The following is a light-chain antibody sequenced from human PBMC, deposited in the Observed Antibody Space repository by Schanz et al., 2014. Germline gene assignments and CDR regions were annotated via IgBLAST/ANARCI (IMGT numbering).Light chain of an antibody. V-gene: IGKV4-1*01. CDR3: LQDYDYPFT. J-gene: IGKJ3*01. Sequence: DIVMTQSPDSLAVSLGERATINCKSSQSVLYTSDNKNYLAWYQHKPGQPPKLLISWASTRESGVPDRFSGSGSGTDFTLTISSLQAEDVAVYYCLQDYDYPFTFGPGTKVDIK. CDR2: WAS. CDR1: QSVLYTSDNKNY.